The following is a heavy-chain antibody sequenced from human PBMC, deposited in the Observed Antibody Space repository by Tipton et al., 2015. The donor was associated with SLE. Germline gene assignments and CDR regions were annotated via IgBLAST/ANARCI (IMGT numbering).Heavy chain of an antibody. Sequence: SLRLSCAASGFTFSSYSMNWVRQAPGKGLEWVSYISSSSSTIYYADPVKGRFTISRDNSKNTLYLQMNSLRAEDTAVYYCAKGLSGWGQGTLVTVSS. V-gene: IGHV3-48*01. CDR1: GFTFSSYS. CDR3: AKGLSG. D-gene: IGHD6-19*01. J-gene: IGHJ4*02. CDR2: ISSSSSTI.